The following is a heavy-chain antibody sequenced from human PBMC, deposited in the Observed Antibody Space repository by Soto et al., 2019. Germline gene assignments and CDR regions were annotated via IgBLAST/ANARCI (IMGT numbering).Heavy chain of an antibody. Sequence: GGSLRLSCAASGFTFSSYAMSWVRQAPGKGLEWVSAISGSGGSTYYADSVKGRFTISRDNSKNTLYLQMNSLRAEDTAVYYCAKDRYSSGWYGSEEFDYWGQGTLVTVSS. CDR1: GFTFSSYA. CDR2: ISGSGGST. V-gene: IGHV3-23*01. J-gene: IGHJ4*02. D-gene: IGHD6-19*01. CDR3: AKDRYSSGWYGSEEFDY.